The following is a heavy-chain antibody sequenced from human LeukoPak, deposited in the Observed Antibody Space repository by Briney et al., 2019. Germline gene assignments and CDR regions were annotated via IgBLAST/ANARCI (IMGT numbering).Heavy chain of an antibody. CDR3: VRERNDYANWFDP. D-gene: IGHD4-17*01. J-gene: IGHJ5*02. V-gene: IGHV3-74*01. CDR2: INSDGSST. Sequence: GGSLRLSCVVSGFTFSSYWMHWVRQAPGKGLVWVSRINSDGSSTSYADSVKGRFTISRDDAKNTLYLQMNSLRAEDTAVYYCVRERNDYANWFDPWGQGTLVIVSS. CDR1: GFTFSSYW.